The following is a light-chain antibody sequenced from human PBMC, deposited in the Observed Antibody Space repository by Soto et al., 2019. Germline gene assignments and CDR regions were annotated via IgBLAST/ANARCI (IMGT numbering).Light chain of an antibody. Sequence: EIVMTQSPATLSVSPGERSTLSCRASQSVSSYLAWYQQKPCQSPRLLIYGASNRATGIPDRFSGSGSGTDFTLTISRLEPEDFAVYYCQQYGSSGTVGQGTKVDIK. CDR1: QSVSSY. J-gene: IGKJ1*01. V-gene: IGKV3-20*01. CDR2: GAS. CDR3: QQYGSSGT.